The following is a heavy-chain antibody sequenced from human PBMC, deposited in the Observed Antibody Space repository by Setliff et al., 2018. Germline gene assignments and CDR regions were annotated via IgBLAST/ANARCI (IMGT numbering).Heavy chain of an antibody. J-gene: IGHJ3*02. D-gene: IGHD6-13*01. Sequence: GSLRLSCAASGFTFSRYWMGWVRQAPGMGPEWLANIKEDGSEKNYVDSVRGRFTISRDNAKNSLYLQIYSLRAGDTAVYYCARDPPGMNAFDIWGHGTMVTVSS. V-gene: IGHV3-7*01. CDR2: IKEDGSEK. CDR3: ARDPPGMNAFDI. CDR1: GFTFSRYW.